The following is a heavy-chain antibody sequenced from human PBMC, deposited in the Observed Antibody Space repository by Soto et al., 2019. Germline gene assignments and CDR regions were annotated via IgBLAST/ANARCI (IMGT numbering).Heavy chain of an antibody. V-gene: IGHV1-8*01. CDR3: ARESQWLIDY. J-gene: IGHJ4*02. Sequence: QVQLVQSGAEVKKPGASVKVSCKASGYTFTSYDINWVRQATGQGLEWMGWMNPNSGNTGYAQKFXGXVXIXXNTSISTAYMELSSLRSEDTAVYYCARESQWLIDYWGQGTLVTVSS. CDR1: GYTFTSYD. CDR2: MNPNSGNT. D-gene: IGHD6-19*01.